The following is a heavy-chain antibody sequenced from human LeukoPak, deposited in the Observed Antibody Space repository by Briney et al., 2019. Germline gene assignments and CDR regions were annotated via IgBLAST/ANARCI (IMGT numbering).Heavy chain of an antibody. J-gene: IGHJ4*02. V-gene: IGHV3-23*01. Sequence: PGGSLRLSCEVSGFTFISHAMTWVRQAPGKGLQWVSSISISGDDTHYADSVQGRFTIYRGNSRNTLYLQMNRLRVDDTAVYYCANEIRPNNYWGQGTLVTVSS. CDR2: ISISGDDT. CDR1: GFTFISHA. CDR3: ANEIRPNNY.